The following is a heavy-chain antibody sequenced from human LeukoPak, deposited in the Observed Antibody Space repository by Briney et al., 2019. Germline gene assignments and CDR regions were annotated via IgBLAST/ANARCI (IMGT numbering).Heavy chain of an antibody. V-gene: IGHV3-7*01. CDR1: GFTFSSNW. D-gene: IGHD6-13*01. CDR3: ARASYSSSWFPTYFDY. J-gene: IGHJ4*02. CDR2: VKQDGSEK. Sequence: GGSLRLSCAASGFTFSSNWMSWVRQAPGKGPEWVANVKQDGSEKYYVDSVKGRFTISRDNGKNSLYLQMNSLRAEDTAVYYCARASYSSSWFPTYFDYWGQGTLVTVSS.